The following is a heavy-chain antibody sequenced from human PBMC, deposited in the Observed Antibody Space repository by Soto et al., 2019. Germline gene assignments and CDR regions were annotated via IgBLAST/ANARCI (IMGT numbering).Heavy chain of an antibody. CDR3: ARPLEDNSAFDI. V-gene: IGHV5-10-1*01. CDR1: GYSFTSYW. J-gene: IGHJ3*02. CDR2: IDPSDSYT. Sequence: HGESLKISCKGSGYSFTSYWISWVRQMPGKGLEWMGRIDPSDSYTNYSPSFQGHVTISADKSISTAYLQWSSLKASVTSMYYCARPLEDNSAFDIWGQGTMVTVSS.